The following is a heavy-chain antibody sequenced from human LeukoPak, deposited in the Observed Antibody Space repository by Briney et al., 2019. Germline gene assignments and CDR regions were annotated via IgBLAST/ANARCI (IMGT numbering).Heavy chain of an antibody. V-gene: IGHV5-10-1*01. Sequence: GESLRTSCKGSGYSFTSYWISWVRQMPGKGLEWMGRIDPSDSYTNYSPSLQGHVTISADKSISTAYLQWSSLEASDTAMYYCARHQGATVYFYWGQGTLVTVSS. J-gene: IGHJ4*02. D-gene: IGHD2/OR15-2a*01. CDR1: GYSFTSYW. CDR3: ARHQGATVYFY. CDR2: IDPSDSYT.